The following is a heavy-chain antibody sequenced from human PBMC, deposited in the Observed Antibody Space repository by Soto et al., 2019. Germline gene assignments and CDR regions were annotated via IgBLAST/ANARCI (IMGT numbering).Heavy chain of an antibody. CDR2: INEGNGDT. CDR1: GYTFTSFS. D-gene: IGHD6-19*01. CDR3: GHSSGWYALDY. V-gene: IGHV1-3*01. Sequence: QIQFVQSGAEVKKPGASVKISCKASGYTFTSFSIHWVRQAPGQRLEWMGWINEGNGDTRYSQKFQGEGTFARATSATTVYMELSSLSSEDTAVYYCGHSSGWYALDYWGQGTLVSVSS. J-gene: IGHJ4*02.